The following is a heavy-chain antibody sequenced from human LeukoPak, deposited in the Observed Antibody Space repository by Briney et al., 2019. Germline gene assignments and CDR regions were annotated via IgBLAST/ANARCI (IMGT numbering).Heavy chain of an antibody. V-gene: IGHV3-23*01. CDR2: ISGSGGST. J-gene: IGHJ3*02. D-gene: IGHD3-10*01. Sequence: GGSLRLSCAASGFTFSSYAMSWVRQAPGKGLEWVSAISGSGGSTYYADSVKGRFTISRDNSKNTLYLQMNSLRAEDTAVYYCARDQPPPQLLWFRELPRSDAFDIWGQGTMVTVSS. CDR1: GFTFSSYA. CDR3: ARDQPPPQLLWFRELPRSDAFDI.